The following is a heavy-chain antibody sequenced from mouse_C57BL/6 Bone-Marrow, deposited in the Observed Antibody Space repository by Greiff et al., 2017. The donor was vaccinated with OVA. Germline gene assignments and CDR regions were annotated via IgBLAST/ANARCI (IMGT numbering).Heavy chain of an antibody. D-gene: IGHD1-1*01. J-gene: IGHJ2*01. CDR1: GFTFSSYG. CDR2: ISSGGSYN. CDR3: ARRGITTLDY. V-gene: IGHV5-6*02. Sequence: EVKLQESGGDLVKPGGSLKLSCAASGFTFSSYGMSWVRQTPDKRLEWVATISSGGSYNYYPDSVKGRFTISRDNAKNTLYLQMSSLKAEDTAMYYCARRGITTLDYWGQGTTLTGSS.